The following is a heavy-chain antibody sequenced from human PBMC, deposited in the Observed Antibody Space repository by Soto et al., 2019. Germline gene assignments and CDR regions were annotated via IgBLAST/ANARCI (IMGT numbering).Heavy chain of an antibody. J-gene: IGHJ4*02. CDR1: RFTFNNYW. CDR2: INSDGSRT. Sequence: EVQLVESGGGLVQPGGSLRLSCAASRFTFNNYWMHWVRQAPGEGLVWVSRINSDGSRTSYADSVKGRFTISRDNANNTLYLQMNSLRAEDTAVYYCARDDACNIDYWGQGTLVTVSS. D-gene: IGHD2-2*01. CDR3: ARDDACNIDY. V-gene: IGHV3-74*01.